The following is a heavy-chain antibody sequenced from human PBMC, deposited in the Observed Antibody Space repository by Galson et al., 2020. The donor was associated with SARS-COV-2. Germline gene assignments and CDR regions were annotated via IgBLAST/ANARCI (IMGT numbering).Heavy chain of an antibody. CDR1: GGSISSSSYY. CDR3: ATQNRAYWSFDL. V-gene: IGHV4-39*01. Sequence: SEPLSLTCTVSGGSISSSSYYYAWIRQPPGKGLEWIGSIHYGGSTYYNPSLKSRVTISVDTSKNQFSLRLSTVSAADSAVYYCATQNRAYWSFDLWGRGTLVTVSS. CDR2: IHYGGST. J-gene: IGHJ2*01. D-gene: IGHD3-10*01.